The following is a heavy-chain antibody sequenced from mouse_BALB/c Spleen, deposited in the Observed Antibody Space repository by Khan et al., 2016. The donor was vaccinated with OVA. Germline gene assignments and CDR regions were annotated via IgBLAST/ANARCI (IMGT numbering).Heavy chain of an antibody. CDR2: ISSDGDYT. CDR3: ATHLTGSFAY. V-gene: IGHV5-6*01. J-gene: IGHJ3*01. CDR1: GFTFSPYS. D-gene: IGHD4-1*01. Sequence: EVQLVESGGDLVKSGGSLKLSCAASGFTFSPYSMSWVRQTPDKRLEWVATISSDGDYTYYHASVKGRFNITRDNANNTLYLQMSSLKSEDTAIYYCATHLTGSFAYWGQGTLVTVSA.